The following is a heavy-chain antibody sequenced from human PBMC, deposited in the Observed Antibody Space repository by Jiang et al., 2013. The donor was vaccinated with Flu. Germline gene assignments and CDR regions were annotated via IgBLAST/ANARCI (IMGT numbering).Heavy chain of an antibody. Sequence: GPGLVKPSETLSLTCTVSGGSISSSSYYWGWIRQPPGKGLEWIGSIYYSGSTYYNPSLKSRVTISVDTSKNQFSLKLSSVTAADTAVYYCARVPGPLLEWFGELSAHFDYWGQGPWSPSPQ. D-gene: IGHD3-10*01. CDR3: ARVPGPLLEWFGELSAHFDY. J-gene: IGHJ4*02. CDR2: IYYSGST. V-gene: IGHV4-39*01. CDR1: GGSISSSSYY.